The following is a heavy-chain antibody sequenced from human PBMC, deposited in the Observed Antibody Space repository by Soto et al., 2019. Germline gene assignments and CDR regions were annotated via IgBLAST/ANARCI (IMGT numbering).Heavy chain of an antibody. J-gene: IGHJ6*02. V-gene: IGHV1-69*12. CDR3: ASLIRAAGSPHSPRYYYGMDV. CDR1: GGTFSSYA. Sequence: QVQLVQSGAEVKKPGSSVKVSCKASGGTFSSYAISWVRQAPGQGLEWMGGIIPIFGTADYAQKFQGRVTTTEVESTRPAYMERSSPRSEYPAVDYGASLIRAAGSPHSPRYYYGMDVWGQGTTVTVSS. CDR2: IIPIFGTA. D-gene: IGHD6-13*01.